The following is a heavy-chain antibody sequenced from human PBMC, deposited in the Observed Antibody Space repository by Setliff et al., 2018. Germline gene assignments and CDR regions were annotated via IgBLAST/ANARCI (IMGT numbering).Heavy chain of an antibody. J-gene: IGHJ4*02. CDR3: SSYLVS. Sequence: PGGSLRLSCAASGFSFESHGMHWVRQAPGKGLEWVANIKEDGSQRNYVDAVRGRFTVSRDNARNLLYLQMNSLRVDDTAVYYCSSYLVSWGQGALVTVSS. D-gene: IGHD2-21*01. CDR2: IKEDGSQR. CDR1: GFSFESHG. V-gene: IGHV3-7*01.